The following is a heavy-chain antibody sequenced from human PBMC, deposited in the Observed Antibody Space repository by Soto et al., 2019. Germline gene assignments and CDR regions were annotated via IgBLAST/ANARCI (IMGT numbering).Heavy chain of an antibody. D-gene: IGHD5-12*01. CDR2: IIPILGIA. J-gene: IGHJ4*02. CDR1: GGTFSSYT. CDR3: ARGLVAGRRFDY. V-gene: IGHV1-69*02. Sequence: VKVSCKASGGTFSSYTISWVRQAPGQGLEWMGRIIPILGIANYAQKFQGRVTMTRDTSTSTVYMDLSSLRSEDTAVYYCARGLVAGRRFDYWGQGTLVTVSS.